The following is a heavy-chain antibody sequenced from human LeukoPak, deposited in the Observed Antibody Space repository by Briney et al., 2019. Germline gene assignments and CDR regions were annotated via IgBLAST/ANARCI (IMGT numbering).Heavy chain of an antibody. CDR1: GFTFRSHA. CDR2: IYENGGTT. Sequence: GGSLRLSCVGSGFTFRSHAMSWVRQAPEKGLEFVSGIYENGGTTYYADSVKGRFSISRDNSKNTLYLQMNSLGLEDTAVYYCARGFSIAGAGFPFDYGGQGPLVPVSS. V-gene: IGHV3-23*01. D-gene: IGHD6-19*01. J-gene: IGHJ4*02. CDR3: ARGFSIAGAGFPFDY.